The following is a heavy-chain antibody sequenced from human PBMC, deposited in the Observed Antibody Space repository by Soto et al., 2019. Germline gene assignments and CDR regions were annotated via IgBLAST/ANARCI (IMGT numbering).Heavy chain of an antibody. Sequence: SETLSLTCTVSGGSISSYYWSWIRQPPGKGLEWIGYIYYSGSTNYNPSLKRRVTISVDTSKNQFSLKMSSVTAADTAVYYCARGPDDCGGDCYSPHFDYWGQGTLVTVSS. CDR1: GGSISSYY. D-gene: IGHD2-21*02. V-gene: IGHV4-59*01. CDR3: ARGPDDCGGDCYSPHFDY. J-gene: IGHJ4*02. CDR2: IYYSGST.